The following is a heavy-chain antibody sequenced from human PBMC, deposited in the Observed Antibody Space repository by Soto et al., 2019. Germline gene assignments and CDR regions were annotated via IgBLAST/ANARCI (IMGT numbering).Heavy chain of an antibody. Sequence: ASETLSLTCTVSGGSISSGGYYWSWIRQHPGKGLEWIGYIYYSGSTYYNPSLKSRVTISVDTSKNQFSLKLSSVTAADTAVYYCARERFKRFLEFSYYYYGMDVWGQGTTVTVSS. V-gene: IGHV4-31*03. J-gene: IGHJ6*02. CDR2: IYYSGST. CDR1: GGSISSGGYY. D-gene: IGHD3-3*01. CDR3: ARERFKRFLEFSYYYYGMDV.